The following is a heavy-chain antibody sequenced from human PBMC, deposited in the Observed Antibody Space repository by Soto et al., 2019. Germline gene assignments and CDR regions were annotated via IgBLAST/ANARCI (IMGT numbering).Heavy chain of an antibody. CDR1: GCTFSSYA. V-gene: IGHV1-69*13. CDR3: ARDGYAHIDYYYYYGMDV. D-gene: IGHD5-12*01. J-gene: IGHJ6*02. CDR2: IIPIFGTA. Sequence: SVKVSCKASGCTFSSYAISWVRQAPGQGLEWMGGIIPIFGTANYAQKFQGRATITADESTSTAYMELSSLRSEDTAVYYCARDGYAHIDYYYYYGMDVWGQGTTVTVSS.